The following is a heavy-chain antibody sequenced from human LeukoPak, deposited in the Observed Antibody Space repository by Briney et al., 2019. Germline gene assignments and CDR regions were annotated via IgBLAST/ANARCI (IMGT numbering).Heavy chain of an antibody. CDR3: VRDGYNRFNYYFDY. CDR1: GYNFTRSW. Sequence: GESLKISCKGSGYNFTRSWIGWVRQMPGKGLEWMGIIYPDDSDTRYSPSFRGQVTISADESIKIAYLQWSSLKASDTAMYYCVRDGYNRFNYYFDYWGQGTQVTVSS. CDR2: IYPDDSDT. V-gene: IGHV5-51*01. D-gene: IGHD5-24*01. J-gene: IGHJ4*02.